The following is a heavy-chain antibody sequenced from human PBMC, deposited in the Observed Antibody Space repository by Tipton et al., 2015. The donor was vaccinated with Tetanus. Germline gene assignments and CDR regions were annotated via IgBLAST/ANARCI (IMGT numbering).Heavy chain of an antibody. CDR2: VDDSGST. J-gene: IGHJ3*01. Sequence: GLVKPSETLSLTCGVSDGSFNAYYWSWIRQPPGKGLEWIGEVDDSGSTNYSPSLKSRVTISLDTSKNEFSLTLSSVTAADTAVYYCARPSTTVTPRAFDVWGQGTMVTVSS. V-gene: IGHV4-34*01. CDR3: ARPSTTVTPRAFDV. D-gene: IGHD4-17*01. CDR1: DGSFNAYY.